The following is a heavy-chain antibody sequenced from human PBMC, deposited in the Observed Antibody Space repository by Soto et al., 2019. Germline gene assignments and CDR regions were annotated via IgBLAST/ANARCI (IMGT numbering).Heavy chain of an antibody. V-gene: IGHV1-3*01. Sequence: GASVKVSCKASGYTFPDSAIHWVRQAPGQRLEWMGWINAGNGDTKYSQKFQGRVTITRDTSANTAYMELSSLTSEDTAEYYCARDRGYTYGYWGWFDPWGQGTLVTVSS. J-gene: IGHJ5*02. CDR3: ARDRGYTYGYWGWFDP. D-gene: IGHD5-18*01. CDR2: INAGNGDT. CDR1: GYTFPDSA.